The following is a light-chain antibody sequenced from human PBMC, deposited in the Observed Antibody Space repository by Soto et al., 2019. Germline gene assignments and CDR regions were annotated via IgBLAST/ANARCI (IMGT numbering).Light chain of an antibody. V-gene: IGKV3-20*01. CDR3: QQYGSSLRT. CDR1: QTVSSS. Sequence: EIMWNHAPATLSWPPSETATLSRRASQTVSSSLAWYQQKPGQAPRLLIYGASTRATGIPDRFSGSGSGTDFTLTISRLEPEDFAVYYCQQYGSSLRTFGQGTNVDIK. CDR2: GAS. J-gene: IGKJ1*01.